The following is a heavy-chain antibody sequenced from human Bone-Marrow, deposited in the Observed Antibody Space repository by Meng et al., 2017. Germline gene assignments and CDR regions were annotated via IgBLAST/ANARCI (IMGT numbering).Heavy chain of an antibody. CDR1: GGSFSGYY. CDR2: INHSGST. Sequence: SETLSLTCAVYGGSFSGYYWSWIRQPPGKGLEWIGEINHSGSTNYNPPLKSRVTISVDTSKNQFSLKLSSVTAADTAVYYCTTGSHQWLVLKRLFDPWGQGPLVTVSS. D-gene: IGHD6-19*01. J-gene: IGHJ5*02. V-gene: IGHV4-34*01. CDR3: TTGSHQWLVLKRLFDP.